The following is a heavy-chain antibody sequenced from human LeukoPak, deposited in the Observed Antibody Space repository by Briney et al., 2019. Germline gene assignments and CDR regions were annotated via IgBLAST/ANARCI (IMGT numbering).Heavy chain of an antibody. CDR1: GYSLIELS. CDR2: IDLEHGNP. J-gene: IGHJ4*02. D-gene: IGHD6-19*01. CDR3: AEGVAVAGTPPGGDY. V-gene: IGHV1-24*01. Sequence: ASVKVSCKVSGYSLIELSTHWVRQAPGKGLEWMGGIDLEHGNPVYAQKFQGRVTMTEDTTTDTAYMEVNRLTSEDTAIYYCAEGVAVAGTPPGGDYWGQGTLLTVSS.